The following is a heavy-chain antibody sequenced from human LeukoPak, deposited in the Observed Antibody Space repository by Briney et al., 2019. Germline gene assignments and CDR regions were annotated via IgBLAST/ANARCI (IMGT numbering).Heavy chain of an antibody. CDR3: AREGGDPRWLDP. Sequence: SETLSLTCTVSGGSISRYYWSWIRQPAGKGLEWIGRIYPRGSTNDNPSLKTRVTMSVDTSKNQFSLKLTSVTAADTAVYSCAREGGDPRWLDPWGQGTLVTVSS. CDR1: GGSISRYY. D-gene: IGHD6-25*01. J-gene: IGHJ5*02. CDR2: IYPRGST. V-gene: IGHV4-4*07.